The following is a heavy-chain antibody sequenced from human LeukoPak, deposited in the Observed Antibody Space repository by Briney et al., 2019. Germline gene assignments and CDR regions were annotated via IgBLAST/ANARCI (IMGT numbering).Heavy chain of an antibody. CDR1: GFTCDDYA. D-gene: IGHD6-19*01. V-gene: IGHV3-9*03. Sequence: TGRSLRLSCAASGFTCDDYAMLWVGKAPGEGVVGVSGFSWNSGSIGYADSVKGRFTISRDNAKNSLYLQMNSLRAEDMALYYCAKDIRFLSSSGWYWEAFDIWGQGTMVTVSS. J-gene: IGHJ3*02. CDR3: AKDIRFLSSSGWYWEAFDI. CDR2: FSWNSGSI.